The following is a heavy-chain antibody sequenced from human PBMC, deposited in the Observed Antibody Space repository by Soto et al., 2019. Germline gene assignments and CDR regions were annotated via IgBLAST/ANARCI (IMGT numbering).Heavy chain of an antibody. D-gene: IGHD3-9*01. V-gene: IGHV4-59*01. CDR3: ARNNYDIVTGFYYYGMDV. CDR2: IYYSGST. CDR1: GGSISSYY. J-gene: IGHJ6*02. Sequence: SETLSLTCTVSGGSISSYYWSWIRQPPGKGLEWIGYIYYSGSTNYNPSLKSRVTISVDTSKNQFSLKLSSVTAADTAVYYCARNNYDIVTGFYYYGMDVWGQGTTVTVSS.